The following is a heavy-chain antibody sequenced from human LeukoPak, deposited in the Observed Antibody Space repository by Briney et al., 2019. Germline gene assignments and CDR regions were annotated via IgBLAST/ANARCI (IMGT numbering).Heavy chain of an antibody. D-gene: IGHD6-13*01. Sequence: PGGSLRLSCAASGFTFSTYGMHWVRQAPDKGLEWVAFVRYDGGNTYSADSVKGRFTISRNNSMHTLYLQMNGLRPEDTAVYYCAKETHSGRAWTPFYFDYWGQGSLVTVSS. CDR1: GFTFSTYG. V-gene: IGHV3-30*02. CDR3: AKETHSGRAWTPFYFDY. J-gene: IGHJ4*02. CDR2: VRYDGGNT.